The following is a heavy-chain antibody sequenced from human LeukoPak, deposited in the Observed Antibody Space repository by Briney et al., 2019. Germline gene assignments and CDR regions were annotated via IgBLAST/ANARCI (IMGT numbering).Heavy chain of an antibody. D-gene: IGHD3-22*01. CDR2: ISSSGSTI. CDR1: GFTFSSYE. Sequence: GGSLRLSCAASGFTFSSYEMNWVRQAPGKGLEWVSYISSSGSTIYYADSVKGRFTISRDNAKNSLYLQMNSLRAEDTAVYYCAREKYYYDSSGYTSFDYWGQGTLVTVSS. CDR3: AREKYYYDSSGYTSFDY. V-gene: IGHV3-48*03. J-gene: IGHJ4*02.